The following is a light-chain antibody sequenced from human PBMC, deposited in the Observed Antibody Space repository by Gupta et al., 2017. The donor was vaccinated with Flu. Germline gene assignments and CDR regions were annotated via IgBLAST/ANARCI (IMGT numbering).Light chain of an antibody. CDR1: ALPKQY. J-gene: IGLJ3*02. Sequence: SSELTQPPPVSVSPGQTARITCCGDALPKQYASWYQQKPGQAPVLVMYQDSERPSGIPERVSGSSSGTTITLTISRVQAEDEADYYCQSADSSGTYWVFGGGTKLTVL. CDR3: QSADSSGTYWV. V-gene: IGLV3-25*02. CDR2: QDS.